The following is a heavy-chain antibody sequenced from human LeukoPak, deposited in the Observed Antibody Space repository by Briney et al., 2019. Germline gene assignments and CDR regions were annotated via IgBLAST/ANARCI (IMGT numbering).Heavy chain of an antibody. D-gene: IGHD1-26*01. J-gene: IGHJ4*02. CDR3: AKFSGGSYYDFDY. V-gene: IGHV1-69*04. CDR2: IIPILGIA. CDR1: GGTFSSYA. Sequence: ASVKVSCKASGGTFSSYAISWVRQAPGQGLEWMGRIIPILGIANYAQKFQGRVTITADKSTSTAYMELSSLRSEDTAVYYCAKFSGGSYYDFDYWGQGTLVTVSS.